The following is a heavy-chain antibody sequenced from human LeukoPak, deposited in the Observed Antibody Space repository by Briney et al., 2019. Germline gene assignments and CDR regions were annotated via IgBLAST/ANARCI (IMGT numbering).Heavy chain of an antibody. D-gene: IGHD4/OR15-4a*01. CDR2: IGASGDTT. CDR1: GFTFNKYS. V-gene: IGHV3-23*01. CDR3: AGAWQ. J-gene: IGHJ4*02. Sequence: PGGSLILSCAASGFTFNKYSMSWLRQAPGQGLEWVSDIGASGDTTRYADSVKGRLTISRDNSKNTLYLEMNSLRAGDTAIYYCAGAWQWGQGTLVTVSS.